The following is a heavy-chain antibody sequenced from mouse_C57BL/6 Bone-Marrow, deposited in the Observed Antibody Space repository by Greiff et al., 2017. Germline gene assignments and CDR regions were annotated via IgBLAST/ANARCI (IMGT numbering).Heavy chain of an antibody. CDR1: GYTFTSYW. J-gene: IGHJ2*01. CDR3: ARVYDGDPFDY. Sequence: VQLQQPGAELVKPGASVKMSCKASGYTFTSYWITWVKQRPGQGLEWLGDIYPGSGSTNYNEKFKSKATLTVDTSSSTAYMRLSSLTSEDSAVYYCARVYDGDPFDYWGQGTTLTVSS. V-gene: IGHV1-55*01. CDR2: IYPGSGST. D-gene: IGHD2-3*01.